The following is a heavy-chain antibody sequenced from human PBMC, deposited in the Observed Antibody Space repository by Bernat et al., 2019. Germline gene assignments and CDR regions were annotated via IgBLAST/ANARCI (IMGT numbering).Heavy chain of an antibody. CDR2: IRSKANSYAA. Sequence: VQLVESGGGLVQPGGSLKLSCAVSGFTFSGAAIHWVRQASGKGLEWVGRIRSKANSYAAAYAASVKGRFTISRDDSKNTAYLQMNSLQTEDTAVYYCVRRRTDDSSGYFDYWGQGTLVTVSS. CDR3: VRRRTDDSSGYFDY. J-gene: IGHJ4*02. V-gene: IGHV3-73*01. D-gene: IGHD3-22*01. CDR1: GFTFSGAA.